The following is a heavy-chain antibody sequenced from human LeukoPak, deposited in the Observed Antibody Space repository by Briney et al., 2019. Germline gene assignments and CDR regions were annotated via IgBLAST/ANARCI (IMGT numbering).Heavy chain of an antibody. CDR2: IYYSGST. D-gene: IGHD1-26*01. CDR1: GGSISSYY. CDR3: ARAPPGSSAPDY. J-gene: IGHJ4*02. Sequence: SETLSLTCTVPGGSISSYYWSWIRQPPGKGLEWIGYIYYSGSTNYNPSLKSRVTISVDTSKNQFSLKLSSVTAADTAVYYCARAPPGSSAPDYWGQGTLVTVSS. V-gene: IGHV4-59*01.